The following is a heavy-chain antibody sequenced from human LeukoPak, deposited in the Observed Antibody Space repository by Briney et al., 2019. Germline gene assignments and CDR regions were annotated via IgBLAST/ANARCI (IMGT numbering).Heavy chain of an antibody. V-gene: IGHV4-34*08. CDR1: GFTFSDYA. D-gene: IGHD7-27*01. Sequence: GSLRLSCAASGFTFSDYAMSWVRQPPGKGLEWIGEINHSGSTNYNPSLKSRVTISVDTSKNQFSLKLSSVTAADTAVYYCASLWAHIDYWGQGTLVTVSS. CDR2: INHSGST. CDR3: ASLWAHIDY. J-gene: IGHJ4*02.